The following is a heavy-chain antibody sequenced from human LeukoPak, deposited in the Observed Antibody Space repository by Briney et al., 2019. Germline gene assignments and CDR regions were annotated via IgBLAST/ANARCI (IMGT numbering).Heavy chain of an antibody. J-gene: IGHJ5*02. CDR3: ARHLGLKGFDP. Sequence: PSETLSLTCTVSVGSISSYHWSWIRQPPGKGLEWIAYIYYTGSTNYNPSLKSRVTISVDTSKNQFSLKLSSVTAADMSVYYCARHLGLKGFDPWGQGTLVTVSS. D-gene: IGHD3/OR15-3a*01. CDR1: VGSISSYH. V-gene: IGHV4-59*08. CDR2: IYYTGST.